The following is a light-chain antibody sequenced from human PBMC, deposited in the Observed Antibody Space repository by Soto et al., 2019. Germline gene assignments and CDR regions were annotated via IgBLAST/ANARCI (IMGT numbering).Light chain of an antibody. V-gene: IGKV3D-15*01. CDR1: QSIGSD. CDR2: GAS. CDR3: QQYKNWPRT. Sequence: EIVMTQSPATLSVSPGEGATLSCRASQSIGSDLVWYQQKPGQPPRLLIYGASRRATGIPDRFSGSGSGTEFTLTISSLQSEDFVVYYCQQYKNWPRTFGQGTKVEMK. J-gene: IGKJ1*01.